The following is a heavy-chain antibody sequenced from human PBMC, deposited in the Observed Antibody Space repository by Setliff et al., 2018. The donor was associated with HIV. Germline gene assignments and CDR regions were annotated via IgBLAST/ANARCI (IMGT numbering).Heavy chain of an antibody. CDR1: GGSISSGSYY. CDR2: IYTSGST. V-gene: IGHV4-61*09. CDR3: ARTDWARTSYYYYHGMDV. J-gene: IGHJ6*02. Sequence: SETLSLTCTVSGGSISSGSYYWSWIRQPAGKGLEWIGHIYTSGSTNYNPSLKSRVTISVDTSKNQFSLKLSAVTAADTAVYYCARTDWARTSYYYYHGMDVWGQGTTVTVSS. D-gene: IGHD3-9*01.